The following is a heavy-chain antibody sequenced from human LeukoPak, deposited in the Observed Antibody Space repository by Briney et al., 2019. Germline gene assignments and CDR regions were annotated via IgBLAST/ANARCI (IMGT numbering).Heavy chain of an antibody. Sequence: PGGSLRLSCAASGLTFSKYSMTWVRQAPGKGLEWVANIKQDGSDKYYVDSVKGRFTISRDNAKNSLYLQMNSLRAEDTALYYCARGGGSPDYWGQGTLVTVSS. J-gene: IGHJ4*02. CDR3: ARGGGSPDY. D-gene: IGHD1-26*01. V-gene: IGHV3-7*01. CDR1: GLTFSKYS. CDR2: IKQDGSDK.